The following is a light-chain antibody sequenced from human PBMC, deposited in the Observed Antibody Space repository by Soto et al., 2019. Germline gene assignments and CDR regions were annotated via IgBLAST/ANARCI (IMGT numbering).Light chain of an antibody. Sequence: QLVLTQSPSASASLGASVKLTCTLSSGHSSYAIAWHQQQPEKGPRYLMKLNSDGSHYKGGGIPDRFSGSSSGAERYLTISSLQSEDEADYYCQTWGTGIQVFRTGTKLTVL. V-gene: IGLV4-69*01. CDR2: LNSDGSH. CDR1: SGHSSYA. CDR3: QTWGTGIQV. J-gene: IGLJ1*01.